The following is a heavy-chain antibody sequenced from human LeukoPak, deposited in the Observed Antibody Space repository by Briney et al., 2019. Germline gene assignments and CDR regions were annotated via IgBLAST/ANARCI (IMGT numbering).Heavy chain of an antibody. D-gene: IGHD3-3*02. CDR1: GGSISSYY. V-gene: IGHV4-4*07. CDR3: ARMMRVRIFGVVGDYYYYMDV. Sequence: SETLSLTCTVSGGSISSYYWNWIRQPAGKGLEWIGRIYTSGSTNYNPSLKSRVTMSVDTSKNQFSLKLSSVTAADTAVYYCARMMRVRIFGVVGDYYYYMDVWGKGTTVTVSS. CDR2: IYTSGST. J-gene: IGHJ6*03.